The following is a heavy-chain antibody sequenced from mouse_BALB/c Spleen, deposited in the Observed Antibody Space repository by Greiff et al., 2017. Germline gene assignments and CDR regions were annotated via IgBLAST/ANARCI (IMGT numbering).Heavy chain of an antibody. CDR1: GFNIKDYY. CDR3: NAGITTATYFDV. CDR2: IDPENGDT. V-gene: IGHV14-4*02. J-gene: IGHJ1*01. D-gene: IGHD1-2*01. Sequence: VQLKQSGAELVRSGASVKLSCTASGFNIKDYYMHWVKQRPEQGLEWIGWIDPENGDTEYAPKFQGKATMTAATSSNTAYLQLSSLTSEDTAVYYGNAGITTATYFDVWGAGTTVTVSS.